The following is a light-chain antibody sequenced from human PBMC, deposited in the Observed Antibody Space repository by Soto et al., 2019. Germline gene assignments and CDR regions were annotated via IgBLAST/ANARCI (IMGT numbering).Light chain of an antibody. V-gene: IGLV2-14*01. CDR2: EVS. CDR1: SSDVGGYNY. J-gene: IGLJ1*01. Sequence: SVLTRPASVSGSPGQSITISCTGTSSDVGGYNYVSWYQHHPGKAPKLMIFEVSDRPSGVSNRFSGSKSGNTASLTISGLQAEDEADYYCSSYTIRSTYVFGTGTKVTVL. CDR3: SSYTIRSTYV.